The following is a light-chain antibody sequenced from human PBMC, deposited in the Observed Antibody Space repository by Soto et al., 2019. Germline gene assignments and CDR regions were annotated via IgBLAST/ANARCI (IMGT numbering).Light chain of an antibody. CDR1: QGISYY. J-gene: IGKJ4*01. Sequence: DIQMTQSPSSLSASVGDRVTITCRASQGISYYLAWYQQKPGKVPRLLIYAASTLQSGVPSRFSGSGSGSDFTLTISSLQPEDVATYYCQKDNSAPLTVGGGTKVEIK. CDR2: AAS. CDR3: QKDNSAPLT. V-gene: IGKV1-27*01.